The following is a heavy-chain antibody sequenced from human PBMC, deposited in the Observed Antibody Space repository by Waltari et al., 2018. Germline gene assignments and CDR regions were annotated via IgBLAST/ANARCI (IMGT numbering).Heavy chain of an antibody. V-gene: IGHV4-59*01. CDR1: GGSISSYY. CDR2: IYYSGST. CDR3: ARQDARLLGATGDAFDI. Sequence: QVQLQESGPGLVKPSETLSLTCTVSGGSISSYYWSWIRQPPGKGLEWIGYIYYSGSTNYNPSRKSRVTISVDTSKNQFALKLSSVTAADTAVYYCARQDARLLGATGDAFDIWGQGTMVTVSS. J-gene: IGHJ3*02. D-gene: IGHD1-26*01.